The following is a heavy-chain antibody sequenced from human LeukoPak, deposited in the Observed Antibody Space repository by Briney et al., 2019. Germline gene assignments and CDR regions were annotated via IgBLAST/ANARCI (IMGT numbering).Heavy chain of an antibody. J-gene: IGHJ5*02. V-gene: IGHV6-1*01. D-gene: IGHD6-19*01. CDR3: ARSSQWLNWFDP. Sequence: SQTLSLTCAISGVSLSSNTAAWTWIRQSPSRGLEWLGRTYYRSKWYNDYAVSVKSRITINPDTSKNQFSLQLNSVTPEDTAVYYCARSSQWLNWFDPWGQGILVTVSS. CDR2: TYYRSKWYN. CDR1: GVSLSSNTAA.